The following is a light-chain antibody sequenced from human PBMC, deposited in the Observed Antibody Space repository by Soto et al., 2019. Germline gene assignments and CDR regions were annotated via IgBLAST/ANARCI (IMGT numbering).Light chain of an antibody. V-gene: IGKV3-11*01. CDR3: QQRSNWPPIT. J-gene: IGKJ5*01. Sequence: EILLTQSPATLSVSPGERVILSCRASQSVDISLAWYQQKPGQAPRLLIYGASTRATGFPDRFSGSGSGTDFTLTISSLEPEDFAVYYCQQRSNWPPITFGQGTRLEI. CDR2: GAS. CDR1: QSVDIS.